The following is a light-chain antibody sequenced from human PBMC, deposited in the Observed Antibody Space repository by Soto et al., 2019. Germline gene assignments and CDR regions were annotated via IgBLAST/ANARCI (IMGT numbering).Light chain of an antibody. Sequence: QSALTQPASVSGSPGQSITISCTGTSSDVGSNNLVSWYQQHPGKVPKIMIYEASKRPSGAPNRFSGSKSGNTASLTISGLQDEDEADYYCCSYAGSSTWVFGTGTKLTVL. CDR1: SSDVGSNNL. CDR2: EAS. V-gene: IGLV2-23*01. CDR3: CSYAGSSTWV. J-gene: IGLJ1*01.